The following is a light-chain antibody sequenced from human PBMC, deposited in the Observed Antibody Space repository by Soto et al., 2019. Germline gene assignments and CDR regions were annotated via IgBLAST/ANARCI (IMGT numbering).Light chain of an antibody. V-gene: IGLV2-14*01. CDR3: SSYTSSSTLVV. J-gene: IGLJ2*01. CDR1: SSDVGTYKS. CDR2: DVS. Sequence: QSVLTQPASVSGSPGQSITISCTGTSSDVGTYKSVSWYQQHPGKAPKLMIYDVSNRPSGVSNRFSGSKSVNTASLTISGLQAEDEADYYCSSYTSSSTLVVFGGGTKLTVL.